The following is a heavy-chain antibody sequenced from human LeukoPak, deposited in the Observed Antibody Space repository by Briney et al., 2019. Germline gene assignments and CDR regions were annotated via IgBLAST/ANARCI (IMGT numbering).Heavy chain of an antibody. V-gene: IGHV1-69*13. CDR1: GGTFSSYA. Sequence: SVKVSCKASGGTFSSYAISWVRQAPGQGLEWMGGIIPIFGTANYAQKFQGRVTITADESTSTAYMELSSLRSEDTAVYYCARDLRYPSPYYFDYWGQGPLVTVSS. J-gene: IGHJ4*02. D-gene: IGHD2-2*01. CDR2: IIPIFGTA. CDR3: ARDLRYPSPYYFDY.